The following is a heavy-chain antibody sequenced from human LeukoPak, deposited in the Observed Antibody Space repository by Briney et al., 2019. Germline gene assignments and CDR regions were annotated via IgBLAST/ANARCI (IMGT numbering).Heavy chain of an antibody. D-gene: IGHD3-22*01. V-gene: IGHV3-15*01. CDR1: GFTFSKAW. Sequence: GGSLRLSCAASGFTFSKAWTSWVRQATGKGLEWLGRIKRNADGITTVYAAPVQGRITISRDDSQNTLYLQLDSLKAEDTALYYRSTYRWQYDSSGYDYWGQGTLGAVSS. J-gene: IGHJ4*02. CDR2: IKRNADGITT. CDR3: STYRWQYDSSGYDY.